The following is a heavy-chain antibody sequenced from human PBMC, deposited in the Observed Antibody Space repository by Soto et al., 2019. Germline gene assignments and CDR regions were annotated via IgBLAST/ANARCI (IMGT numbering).Heavy chain of an antibody. D-gene: IGHD6-13*01. V-gene: IGHV3-48*01. CDR2: ISSSSSTI. CDR1: GFTFSSYS. J-gene: IGHJ5*02. CDR3: ARVDSSSWLKWFDP. Sequence: GGSLRLSCAASGFTFSSYSMNWVRQAPGKGLEWVSYISSSSSTIYYADSVKGRFSISRDNAKNSLYLQMNSLRAEDTAVYYCARVDSSSWLKWFDPSCQGTLDIVSS.